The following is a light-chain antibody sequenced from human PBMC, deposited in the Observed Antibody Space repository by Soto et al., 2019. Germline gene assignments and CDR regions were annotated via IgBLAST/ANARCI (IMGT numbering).Light chain of an antibody. Sequence: EIVLTQSPATLSVSPGQRATLSCRASQSVGSNLAWYQQKPGQAPRLLIYAASTRATGIPARFSGSGSGTEFTLTISSLQSEDFAVYYCQQYNNWPLYTFGQGTKLDIK. CDR1: QSVGSN. V-gene: IGKV3-15*01. J-gene: IGKJ2*01. CDR3: QQYNNWPLYT. CDR2: AAS.